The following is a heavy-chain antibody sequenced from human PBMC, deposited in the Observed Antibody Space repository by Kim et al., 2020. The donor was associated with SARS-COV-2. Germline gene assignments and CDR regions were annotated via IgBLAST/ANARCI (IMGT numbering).Heavy chain of an antibody. D-gene: IGHD3-3*01. J-gene: IGHJ4*02. CDR2: MIPIFGTS. CDR3: ATPAFGGSNSRYDFDF. Sequence: SVKVSCKASEGTFNSYAISWVRQAPGQGLEWMGGMIPIFGTSRYAQKFQGRVTITADKFTSTAYMDQSSLTSEDTAVYYCATPAFGGSNSRYDFDFWGQGTLVTVST. V-gene: IGHV1-69*06. CDR1: EGTFNSYA.